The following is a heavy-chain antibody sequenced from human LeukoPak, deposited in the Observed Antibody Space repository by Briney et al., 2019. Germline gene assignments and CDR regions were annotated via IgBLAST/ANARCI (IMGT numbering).Heavy chain of an antibody. J-gene: IGHJ4*02. CDR3: ARGLQTSWFGELDNDY. CDR1: GFTVSSNY. CDR2: IYSGGST. Sequence: PGGSLRLSCAASGFTVSSNYMSWVRQAPGKGLEWVSVIYSGGSTYYADSVKGRFTISRDNSKNTLYLQMNSLRAEDTAVHYCARGLQTSWFGELDNDYWGQGTLVTVSS. D-gene: IGHD3-10*01. V-gene: IGHV3-53*01.